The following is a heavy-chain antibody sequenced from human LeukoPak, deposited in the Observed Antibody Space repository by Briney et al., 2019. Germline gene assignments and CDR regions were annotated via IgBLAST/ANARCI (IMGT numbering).Heavy chain of an antibody. CDR1: GFTFYDYG. CDR2: INWNGGST. J-gene: IGHJ3*02. CDR3: ARVIDYGSGEDAFDI. V-gene: IGHV3-20*01. Sequence: PGGSLRLSCAASGFTFYDYGMSWVRQAPGKGLEWVSGINWNGGSTGYADSVKCRFTISRDNAKSSLYLQMNSLRAEDTALYHCARVIDYGSGEDAFDIWGQGTMVTVSS. D-gene: IGHD3-10*01.